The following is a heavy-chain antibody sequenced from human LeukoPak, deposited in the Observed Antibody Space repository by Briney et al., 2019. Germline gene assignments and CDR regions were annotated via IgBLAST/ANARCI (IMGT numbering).Heavy chain of an antibody. J-gene: IGHJ4*02. Sequence: GGSLRLSCVVSGFTFSTYNMNWVRQAPGKGLEWVSHISSDSSTIYYADSVKGRFTISRDNAKNSLCLQMNSQRNEDTAVYYCARDRCSSGSCYFDYWGQGTLVTVSS. V-gene: IGHV3-48*02. CDR3: ARDRCSSGSCYFDY. CDR1: GFTFSTYN. CDR2: ISSDSSTI. D-gene: IGHD2-15*01.